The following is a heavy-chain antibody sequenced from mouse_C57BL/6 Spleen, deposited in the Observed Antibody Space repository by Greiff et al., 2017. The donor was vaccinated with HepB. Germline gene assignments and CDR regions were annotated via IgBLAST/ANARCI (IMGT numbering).Heavy chain of an antibody. D-gene: IGHD2-1*01. CDR1: GYTFTSYT. CDR2: INPSSGYT. Sequence: QVQLQQSGAELARPGASVKMSCKASGYTFTSYTMHWVKQSPGQGLEWIGYINPSSGYTKYNQKFKDKATLTADKSSSTAYMQLSSLTSEDSAVYYCARGGNFFDYWGQGTTLTVSS. J-gene: IGHJ2*01. V-gene: IGHV1-4*01. CDR3: ARGGNFFDY.